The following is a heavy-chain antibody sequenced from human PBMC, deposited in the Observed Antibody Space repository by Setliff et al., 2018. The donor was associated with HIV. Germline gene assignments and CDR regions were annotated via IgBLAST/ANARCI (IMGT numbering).Heavy chain of an antibody. Sequence: PSETLSLTCTVSGVSVSSGGYYWSWIRQHPGKGLEWIGDVHHTGTTYLNPSLKSRITISVDTSKNQFSLKLGFVTAADTAVYHCARGESSTWDLAEHFQHWGHGTPVTVSS. D-gene: IGHD2-2*01. J-gene: IGHJ1*01. CDR2: VHHTGTT. CDR1: GVSVSSGGYY. CDR3: ARGESSTWDLAEHFQH. V-gene: IGHV4-31*03.